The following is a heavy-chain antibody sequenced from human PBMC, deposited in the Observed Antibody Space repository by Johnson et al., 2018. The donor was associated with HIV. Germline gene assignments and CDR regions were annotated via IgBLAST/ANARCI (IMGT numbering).Heavy chain of an antibody. V-gene: IGHV3-13*01. D-gene: IGHD2-15*01. Sequence: VQLVESGGGLVQPGGSLRLSCAASGFAFSSYAMTWVRQAPGKGLEWVSAIGTAGDTYYPGSVKGRFTISRENAKNSLYLQMNSLRAGDTAVYYCARVGYCSGGSCYSGAFDIWGQGTMVTVSS. CDR2: IGTAGDT. CDR1: GFAFSSYA. J-gene: IGHJ3*02. CDR3: ARVGYCSGGSCYSGAFDI.